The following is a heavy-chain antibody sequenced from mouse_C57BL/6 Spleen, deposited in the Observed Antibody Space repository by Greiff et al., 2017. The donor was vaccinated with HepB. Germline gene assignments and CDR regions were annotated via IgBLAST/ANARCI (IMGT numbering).Heavy chain of an antibody. CDR1: GFTFSDAW. V-gene: IGHV6-6*01. D-gene: IGHD2-4*01. J-gene: IGHJ3*01. CDR2: IRNKANNHAT. Sequence: DVQLQESGGGLVQPGGSMKLSCAASGFTFSDAWMDWVRQSPEKGLEWVAEIRNKANNHATYYAESVKGRFTISRDDSKSSVYLQMNSLRAEDTGIYYCTTIYYDYDEEAWFAYWGQGTLVTVSA. CDR3: TTIYYDYDEEAWFAY.